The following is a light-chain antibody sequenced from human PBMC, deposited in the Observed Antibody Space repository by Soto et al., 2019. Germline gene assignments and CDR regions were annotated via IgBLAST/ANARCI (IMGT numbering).Light chain of an antibody. CDR3: SSYAGNYRWV. Sequence: QSALTQPPSASGSPGQSVTISCTGTSSDVGSYNYVSWYQQHPGKAPKLMICEVSQRPSGVPDRFSGSKSGNTASLTVSGLQAEDEADYYCSSYAGNYRWVFGGGTKVTVL. CDR2: EVS. CDR1: SSDVGSYNY. V-gene: IGLV2-8*01. J-gene: IGLJ3*02.